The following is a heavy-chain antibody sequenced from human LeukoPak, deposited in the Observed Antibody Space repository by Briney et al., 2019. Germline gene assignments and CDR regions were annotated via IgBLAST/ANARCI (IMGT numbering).Heavy chain of an antibody. V-gene: IGHV3-74*01. CDR1: GFTLSNYW. J-gene: IGHJ6*03. CDR2: INTDGSST. CDR3: ARAPISGSYSQYFYMDV. Sequence: QTGGSLRLSCAASGFTLSNYWIHWVRQAPGKGLVWVSRINTDGSSTNYADSVRGRFTVSRDNAKNTLYLQMNSLRSDDTALYYCARAPISGSYSQYFYMDVWGKGTTVTISS. D-gene: IGHD3-10*01.